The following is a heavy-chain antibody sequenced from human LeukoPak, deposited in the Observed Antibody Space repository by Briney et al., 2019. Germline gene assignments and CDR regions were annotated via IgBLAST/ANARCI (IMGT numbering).Heavy chain of an antibody. Sequence: APVKVSCKASGYTFTGYYMHWVRQAPGQGLEWMGWINPNSGGTNYAQKFQGRVTMARDTSISTAYMELSRLRSDDTAVYYCARKAVAGNLFDYWGQGTLVTVSS. V-gene: IGHV1-2*02. J-gene: IGHJ4*02. CDR3: ARKAVAGNLFDY. D-gene: IGHD6-19*01. CDR2: INPNSGGT. CDR1: GYTFTGYY.